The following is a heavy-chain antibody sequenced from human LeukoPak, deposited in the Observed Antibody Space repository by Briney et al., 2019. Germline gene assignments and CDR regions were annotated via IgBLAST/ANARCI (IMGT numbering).Heavy chain of an antibody. V-gene: IGHV3-7*01. Sequence: PGGSLRLSCAASGFTFSSYWMSWVRQAPGKGLEWVANIKQDGSEKYYVDSVKGRFTISRDNAKNSLYLQMNSLRAEDTAVYYCARDFSFSYSSGWYPYYFQHWGQGTLVTVSS. CDR1: GFTFSSYW. J-gene: IGHJ1*01. CDR3: ARDFSFSYSSGWYPYYFQH. D-gene: IGHD6-19*01. CDR2: IKQDGSEK.